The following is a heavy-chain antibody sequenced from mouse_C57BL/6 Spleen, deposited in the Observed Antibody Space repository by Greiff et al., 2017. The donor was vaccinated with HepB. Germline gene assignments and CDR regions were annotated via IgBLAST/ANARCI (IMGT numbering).Heavy chain of an antibody. Sequence: EVMLVESGGGLVKPGGSLKLSCAASGFTFSDYGMHWVRQAPEKGLEWVAYISSGSSTTYYADTVKGRFTISRDNAKNTLFLHMTRLRSEDTAMYYCARPTYYYGSSSYAMDYWGQGTSVTVSS. CDR1: GFTFSDYG. J-gene: IGHJ4*01. CDR3: ARPTYYYGSSSYAMDY. D-gene: IGHD1-1*01. V-gene: IGHV5-17*01. CDR2: ISSGSSTT.